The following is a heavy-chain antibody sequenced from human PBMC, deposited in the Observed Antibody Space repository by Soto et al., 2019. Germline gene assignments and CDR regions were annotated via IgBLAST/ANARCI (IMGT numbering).Heavy chain of an antibody. Sequence: GASVKVSCKASGYTITSYGISWVRQAPGQGLEWMGWISAYNGNTNYAQKLQGRVTMTTDTSTSTAYMGLRSLRSDDTAVYYCARVVYSSSSIGDFDYWGQGTLVTVSS. CDR1: GYTITSYG. D-gene: IGHD6-6*01. CDR3: ARVVYSSSSIGDFDY. CDR2: ISAYNGNT. J-gene: IGHJ4*02. V-gene: IGHV1-18*04.